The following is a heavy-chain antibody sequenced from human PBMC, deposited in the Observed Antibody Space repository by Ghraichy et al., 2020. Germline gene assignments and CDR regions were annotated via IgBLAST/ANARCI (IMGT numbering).Heavy chain of an antibody. Sequence: GGSRRLSCAASGFTFSSYEMNWVRQAPGKGLEWVSYISSSGSTIYYADSVKGRFTISRDNAKNSLYLQMNSLRAEDTAVYYCARGYDPFSYGMDVWGQGTTVTVSS. CDR2: ISSSGSTI. D-gene: IGHD3-3*01. CDR1: GFTFSSYE. V-gene: IGHV3-48*03. J-gene: IGHJ6*02. CDR3: ARGYDPFSYGMDV.